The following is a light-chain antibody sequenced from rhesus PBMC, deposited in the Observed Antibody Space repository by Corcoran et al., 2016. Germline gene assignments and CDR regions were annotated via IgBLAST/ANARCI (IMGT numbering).Light chain of an antibody. Sequence: DIHMTQSPSSLSASVGDTVTITCRASQGISTWLAWYQQQPGKAPKRLSYKASTLQSGVPSRFSGSGAGTDFTLTISSLHPEDFTTYYCQQYSSRPPTFGQGTKVEIK. CDR2: KAS. V-gene: IGKV1-22*01. CDR1: QGISTW. J-gene: IGKJ1*01. CDR3: QQYSSRPPT.